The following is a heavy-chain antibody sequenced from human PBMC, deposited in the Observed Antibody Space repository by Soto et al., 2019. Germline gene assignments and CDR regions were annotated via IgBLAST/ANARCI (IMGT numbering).Heavy chain of an antibody. D-gene: IGHD6-13*01. CDR3: ARVAAAGTYYYYGMDV. V-gene: IGHV1-18*04. CDR1: GYTFTSYG. J-gene: IGHJ6*02. Sequence: QVQLVQSGAEVKKPGASVKVSCKASGYTFTSYGISWVRQAPGQGLEWMGWISAYNVNTNYAQKLQGRVIMTTDTSTNTSYMELRSLRSDDTAVYYCARVAAAGTYYYYGMDVWGQGTTVTVSS. CDR2: ISAYNVNT.